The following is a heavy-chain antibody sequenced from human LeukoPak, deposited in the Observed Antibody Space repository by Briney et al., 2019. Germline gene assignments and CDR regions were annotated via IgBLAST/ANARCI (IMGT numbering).Heavy chain of an antibody. D-gene: IGHD5-18*01. CDR2: ISSSGSTI. CDR1: GFTFGDYY. CDR3: ARVGYSYGYKWFDP. V-gene: IGHV3-11*04. Sequence: GSLRLSCAASGFTFGDYYMSWIRQAPGKGLEWVSYISSSGSTIYYADSVKGRFTISRDNAKNSLYLQMNSLRAEDTAVYYCARVGYSYGYKWFDPWGQGTLVTVSS. J-gene: IGHJ5*02.